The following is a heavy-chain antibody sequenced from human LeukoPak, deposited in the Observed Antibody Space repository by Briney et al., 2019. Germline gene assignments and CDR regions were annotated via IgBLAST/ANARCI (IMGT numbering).Heavy chain of an antibody. CDR2: IHHGGTT. Sequence: SETLSLTCTVSGYSISGGYFWGWIRQPPGKGLEWIGSIHHGGTTYYNPSLRSRLTILVDTSKNQFSLRLTSVTAADTAVYYCARDYDFWSAYENNAFDTWGQGTVVTVSS. J-gene: IGHJ3*02. D-gene: IGHD3-3*01. CDR3: ARDYDFWSAYENNAFDT. V-gene: IGHV4-38-2*02. CDR1: GYSISGGYF.